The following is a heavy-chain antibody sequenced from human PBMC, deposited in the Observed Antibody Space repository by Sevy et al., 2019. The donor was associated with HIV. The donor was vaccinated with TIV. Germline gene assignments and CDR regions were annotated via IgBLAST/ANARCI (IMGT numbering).Heavy chain of an antibody. J-gene: IGHJ4*02. CDR1: GFSFSSYG. V-gene: IGHV3-30*02. Sequence: GGSLRLSCAASGFSFSSYGMHWVRQAPGKGLEWMSYIQYDGSNKDYADSVKGRFTISRDNSKNTLYLQMNSLRVENRAVFYTVKGGGGEGGDHWGQGTLVTVSS. CDR3: VKGGGGEGGDH. D-gene: IGHD2-21*01. CDR2: IQYDGSNK.